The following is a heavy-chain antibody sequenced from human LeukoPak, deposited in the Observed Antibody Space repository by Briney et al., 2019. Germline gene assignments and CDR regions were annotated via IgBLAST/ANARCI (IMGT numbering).Heavy chain of an antibody. CDR3: AKDPYRVIVATGNYLDP. CDR2: ISNDGSNI. V-gene: IGHV3-30*18. J-gene: IGHJ5*02. Sequence: GASLRLSCATSGFTFSNYGMHWVRQAPGKGLGWVAVISNDGSNIQYADSAKGRFTISRDNSKNTVYLQMNSLRSEDTAVYYCAKDPYRVIVATGNYLDPWGQGTLVTVSS. CDR1: GFTFSNYG. D-gene: IGHD2-21*01.